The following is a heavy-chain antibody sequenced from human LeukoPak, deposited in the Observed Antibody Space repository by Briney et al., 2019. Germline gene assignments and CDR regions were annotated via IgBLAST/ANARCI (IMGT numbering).Heavy chain of an antibody. CDR1: GGSISSGGYY. Sequence: SETLSLTCTVSGGSISSGGYYWSWIRQPPGKGLKWIGYIYHSGSTYYNPSLKSRVTISVDRSKNQFSLKLSPVTAADTAVYYCAGEGIAVFDYWGQGTLVTVSS. CDR2: IYHSGST. CDR3: AGEGIAVFDY. J-gene: IGHJ4*02. D-gene: IGHD6-19*01. V-gene: IGHV4-30-2*01.